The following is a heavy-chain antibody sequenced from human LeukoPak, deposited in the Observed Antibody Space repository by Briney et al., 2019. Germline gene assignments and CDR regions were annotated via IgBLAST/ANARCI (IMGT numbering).Heavy chain of an antibody. CDR1: GYTFTSYD. J-gene: IGHJ4*02. Sequence: GASVKVSCKASGYTFTSYDINWVRQATGQGLEWMGWMNPNSGNTGYAQKFQGRVTMTRNTSISTAYMELSRLRSDDTAVYYCARVPSFGYSSGWYRDYWGQGTLVTVSS. D-gene: IGHD6-19*01. V-gene: IGHV1-8*01. CDR2: MNPNSGNT. CDR3: ARVPSFGYSSGWYRDY.